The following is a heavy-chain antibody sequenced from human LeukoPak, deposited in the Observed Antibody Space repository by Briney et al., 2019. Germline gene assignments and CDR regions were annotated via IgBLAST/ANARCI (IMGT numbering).Heavy chain of an antibody. V-gene: IGHV4-34*01. CDR1: GGSFSGYY. Sequence: PSETLSLTCAVYGGSFSGYYWSWIRQPPGKGLEWIGEINHSGSTNYNPSLKSRVTISVDTSKNQFSLKLSSVTAADTAVYYCARGSPNLDYWGQGTLVTVSS. CDR2: INHSGST. J-gene: IGHJ4*02. CDR3: ARGSPNLDY.